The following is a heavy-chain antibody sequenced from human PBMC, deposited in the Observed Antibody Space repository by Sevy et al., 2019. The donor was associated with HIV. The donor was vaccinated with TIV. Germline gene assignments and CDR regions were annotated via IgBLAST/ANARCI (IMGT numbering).Heavy chain of an antibody. CDR2: IYTSGST. CDR1: GGSISSYY. CDR3: ARDQQLVGEDGYYYGMDV. D-gene: IGHD6-13*01. J-gene: IGHJ6*02. Sequence: SETLSLTCTVSGGSISSYYWSWIRQPAGKGVEWIGRIYTSGSTNYNPSLKSRVTMSVDTSKNQFSLKLSSVTAADTAMYYCARDQQLVGEDGYYYGMDVWGQGTTVTVSS. V-gene: IGHV4-4*07.